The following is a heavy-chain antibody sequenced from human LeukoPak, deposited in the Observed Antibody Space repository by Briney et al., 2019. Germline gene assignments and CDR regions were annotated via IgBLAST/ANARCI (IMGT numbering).Heavy chain of an antibody. Sequence: GGSLRLSCAASGFTFSTYSMNWVRQAPGKGLEWVSTITGSGDTTYYADSVKGRFTISRDNSKTSLYLQMNSLTVEDTAVYYCAKGSAVADLHFDYWGQGILVTVSS. D-gene: IGHD6-19*01. J-gene: IGHJ4*02. V-gene: IGHV3-23*01. CDR1: GFTFSTYS. CDR2: ITGSGDTT. CDR3: AKGSAVADLHFDY.